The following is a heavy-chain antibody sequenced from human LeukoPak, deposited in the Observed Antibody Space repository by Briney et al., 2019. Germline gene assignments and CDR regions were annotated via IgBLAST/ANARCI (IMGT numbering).Heavy chain of an antibody. Sequence: ASVKVSCKASGYTFTGYYMHWVRQAPGQGLEWMGRINPNSGGTNYAQKFQGRVTMTRDTSISTAYMELSRLRSDDTAVHYCARRNEYCTNGVCYPGGWDYWGQGTLVTVSS. CDR3: ARRNEYCTNGVCYPGGWDY. D-gene: IGHD2-8*01. CDR2: INPNSGGT. CDR1: GYTFTGYY. J-gene: IGHJ4*02. V-gene: IGHV1-2*06.